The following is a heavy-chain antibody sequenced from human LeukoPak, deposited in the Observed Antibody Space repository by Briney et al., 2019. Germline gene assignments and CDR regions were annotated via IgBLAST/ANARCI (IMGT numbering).Heavy chain of an antibody. CDR1: GYSFTSYW. CDR3: ARHVTPPDYYDSSGYYDY. Sequence: GESLKISCKGSGYSFTSYWIGWVRQMPGKGLEWMGIIYPGDSDTRYSPSFQGQVTISADKSLSTAYLQWSSLKASDTAMYYCARHVTPPDYYDSSGYYDYWGQGTLVTVSS. CDR2: IYPGDSDT. V-gene: IGHV5-51*01. J-gene: IGHJ4*02. D-gene: IGHD3-22*01.